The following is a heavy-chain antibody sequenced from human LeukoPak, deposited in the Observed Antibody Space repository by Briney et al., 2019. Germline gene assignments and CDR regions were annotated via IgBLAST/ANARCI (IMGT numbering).Heavy chain of an antibody. CDR1: GASISSSNW. D-gene: IGHD6-13*01. J-gene: IGHJ4*02. CDR2: IYHTGST. V-gene: IGHV4-4*02. CDR3: ARDQGIYMRGYFDY. Sequence: SETLSLTCTVSGASISSSNWWSWIRQPPGKGLEWIGEIYHTGSTNYNLSLKSRVTISIDNSKNQFSLKLSSVTAADTAVYYCARDQGIYMRGYFDYWGQGTLVTVSS.